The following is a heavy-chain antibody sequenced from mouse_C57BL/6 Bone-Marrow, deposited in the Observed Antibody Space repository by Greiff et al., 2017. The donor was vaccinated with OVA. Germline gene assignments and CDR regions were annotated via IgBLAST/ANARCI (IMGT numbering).Heavy chain of an antibody. V-gene: IGHV2-2*01. J-gene: IGHJ4*01. D-gene: IGHD1-1*01. CDR1: GFSLTSYG. CDR3: ARNYYGSPLYAMDY. Sequence: VQLQQSGPGLVQPSQSLSITCTVSGFSLTSYGVHWVRQSPGKGLEWLGVIWSGGSTDYNAAFISRLSISKDNSKSQVFFKMNSLQADDTAIYYFARNYYGSPLYAMDYWGQGTSVTVSS. CDR2: IWSGGST.